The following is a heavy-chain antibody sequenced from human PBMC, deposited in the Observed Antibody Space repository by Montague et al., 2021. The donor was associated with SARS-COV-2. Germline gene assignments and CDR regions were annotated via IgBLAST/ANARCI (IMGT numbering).Heavy chain of an antibody. CDR3: ARQGAIQWFGEFGAFDY. CDR2: NYFSSTN. D-gene: IGHD3-10*01. J-gene: IGHJ4*02. V-gene: IGHV4-39*01. Sequence: SETLSLTCAVSGDSIRSSTFYWGWLRPSPGKGLEWIGSNYFSSTNYYNLTLQSRVTISVETSQSQFSLRLTSVTAADTAVYYCARQGAIQWFGEFGAFDYWGQGILVTVSS. CDR1: GDSIRSSTFY.